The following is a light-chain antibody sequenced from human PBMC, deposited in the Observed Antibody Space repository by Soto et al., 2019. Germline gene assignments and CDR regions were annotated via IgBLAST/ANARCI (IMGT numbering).Light chain of an antibody. V-gene: IGKV3-11*01. CDR1: QSVSSY. CDR2: DAS. Sequence: EIVLTQSPATLSLSPGERATLSCRASQSVSSYLAWYQQKPGQAPRLLIYDASNRATGIPARFSGSGSGTDFTLTISSLEPEDFAGYYCQQRSNWPLPLGGGTKVQIK. J-gene: IGKJ4*01. CDR3: QQRSNWPLP.